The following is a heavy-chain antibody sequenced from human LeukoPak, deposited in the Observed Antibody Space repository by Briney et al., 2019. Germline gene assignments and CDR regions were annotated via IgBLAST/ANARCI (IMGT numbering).Heavy chain of an antibody. V-gene: IGHV3-23*01. CDR2: IGGSGGTT. CDR1: GFTFSSYA. J-gene: IGHJ3*02. CDR3: AEGGCGSGGVGSIGAFDI. D-gene: IGHD2-15*01. Sequence: SGGSLRLSCAASGFTFSSYAMRWVRQAPGKGLEWVSTIGGSGGTTYYADSAKGRFTISRDNSKNTLYLQMNSLRAEDTAVYYWAEGGCGSGGVGSIGAFDIWGQGTMVTVSS.